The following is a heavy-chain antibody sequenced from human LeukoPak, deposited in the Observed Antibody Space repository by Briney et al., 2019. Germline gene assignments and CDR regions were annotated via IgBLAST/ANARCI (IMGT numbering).Heavy chain of an antibody. CDR1: GGSISSGSYS. V-gene: IGHV4-30-2*01. J-gene: IGHJ4*02. CDR3: ARFSPRAMGNYLDF. Sequence: SETLSLTCAVSGGSISSGSYSWSWIRQAPGKGLEWIGYIYPRGSTYYNPSLKSRVILSLDKSANQFSLNLSSVTAADTAVYYCARFSPRAMGNYLDFWGQGTLVTVSS. D-gene: IGHD7-27*01. CDR2: IYPRGST.